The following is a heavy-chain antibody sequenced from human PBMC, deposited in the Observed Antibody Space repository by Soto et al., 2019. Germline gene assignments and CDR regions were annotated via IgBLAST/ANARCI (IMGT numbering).Heavy chain of an antibody. CDR3: TTDGSGTPITFDY. V-gene: IGHV3-15*07. D-gene: IGHD1-1*01. Sequence: GGSLRLSCAASGFTFSNAWMNWVRQAPGKGLEWVGRIKGKTDGGTTDYAAPVKGRFTIPRDDSKNTLYLQMNSLKTEDTAGYYCTTDGSGTPITFDYWGQGTLVTVSS. J-gene: IGHJ4*02. CDR1: GFTFSNAW. CDR2: IKGKTDGGTT.